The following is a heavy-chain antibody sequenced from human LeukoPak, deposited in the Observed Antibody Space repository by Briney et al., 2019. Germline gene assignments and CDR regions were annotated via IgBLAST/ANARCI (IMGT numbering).Heavy chain of an antibody. V-gene: IGHV3-30*18. Sequence: PGGSLRLSCEASGFIFSNYAMHWVRQPPGKGLEWVAIISHDGSEKHFANSVKDRFTVSRDNFKSTLYLQMNSLGPEDTAVYYCVKDYCASWNWGQGTLVTVSS. CDR2: ISHDGSEK. J-gene: IGHJ4*02. D-gene: IGHD2-21*01. CDR3: VKDYCASWN. CDR1: GFIFSNYA.